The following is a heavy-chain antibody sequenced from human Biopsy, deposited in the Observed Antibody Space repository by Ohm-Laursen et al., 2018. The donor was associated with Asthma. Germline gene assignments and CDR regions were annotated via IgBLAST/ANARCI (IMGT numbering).Heavy chain of an antibody. V-gene: IGHV4-34*01. CDR2: THHRGYT. CDR1: GGSFSSNY. CDR3: ARGSSSRLSQWELLVSGGKRAHSYYGMDV. Sequence: SETLSLTCTVYGGSFSSNYWSWIRQTPGKGLEWLGDTHHRGYTHYNPPLRNRLTLSEDTSKNQFSLRLTSVTAADTAVYYCARGSSSRLSQWELLVSGGKRAHSYYGMDVWGQGTTVTVSS. D-gene: IGHD1-26*01. J-gene: IGHJ6*02.